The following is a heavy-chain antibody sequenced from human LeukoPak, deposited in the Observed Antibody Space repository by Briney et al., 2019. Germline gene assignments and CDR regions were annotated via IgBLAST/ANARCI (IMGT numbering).Heavy chain of an antibody. CDR3: ARGYSATYGRFDP. V-gene: IGHV4-34*01. CDR1: GGSFSGYY. D-gene: IGHD1-26*01. CDR2: INHSGST. J-gene: IGHJ5*02. Sequence: SETLSLTCAVYGGSFSGYYWSWIRQPPGKGLEWIGEINHSGSTNYNPSLKSRVTISVDTSKNQFSLKLTSVTAADTAVYFCARGYSATYGRFDPWGQGTLVTVSS.